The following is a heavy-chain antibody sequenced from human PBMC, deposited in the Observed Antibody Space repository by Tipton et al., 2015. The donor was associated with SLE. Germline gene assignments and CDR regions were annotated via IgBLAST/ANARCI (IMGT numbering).Heavy chain of an antibody. CDR2: IYHGGST. J-gene: IGHJ5*02. Sequence: TLSLTCTVSGDSISNYYWSWIRQPPGKGLQWIGFIYHGGSTEYNPSLKSRVTISLDTPKNQVSLNLKSVTAADTAVHHCARPLGYCRSGSCYAGTNWLDPWGQGTLVTVSS. CDR1: GDSISNYY. CDR3: ARPLGYCRSGSCYAGTNWLDP. V-gene: IGHV4-59*01. D-gene: IGHD2-2*01.